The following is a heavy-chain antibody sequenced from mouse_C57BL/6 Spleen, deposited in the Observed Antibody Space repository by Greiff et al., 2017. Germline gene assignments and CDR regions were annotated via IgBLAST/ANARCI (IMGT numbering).Heavy chain of an antibody. CDR2: ISDGGSYT. CDR1: GFTFSSYA. J-gene: IGHJ1*03. Sequence: EVKLMESGGGLVKPGGSLKLSCAASGFTFSSYAMSWVRQTPEKSLEWVATISDGGSYTYYPDNVKGRFTITRDNAKNNLYLQMSHLKSEDTAMYYCAREGNFTTVVYWYFDVWGTGTTVTVSS. D-gene: IGHD1-1*01. CDR3: AREGNFTTVVYWYFDV. V-gene: IGHV5-4*01.